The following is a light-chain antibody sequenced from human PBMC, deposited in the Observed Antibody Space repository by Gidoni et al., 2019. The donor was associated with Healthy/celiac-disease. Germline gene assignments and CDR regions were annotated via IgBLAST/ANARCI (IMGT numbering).Light chain of an antibody. CDR1: SSDVGGYNY. CDR2: EVS. CDR3: SSYTSSSTLYV. J-gene: IGLJ1*01. V-gene: IGLV2-14*01. Sequence: QSALTPPASVSGSPGQSITISGTGTSSDVGGYNYVSWYQQHPGKAPKLMIYEVSNRPSGVSNRFSGSKSGNTASLTISGLQAEDEADYYCSSYTSSSTLYVFGTGTKVTVL.